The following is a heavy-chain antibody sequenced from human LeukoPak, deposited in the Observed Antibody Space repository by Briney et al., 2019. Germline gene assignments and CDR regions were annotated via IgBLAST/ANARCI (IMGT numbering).Heavy chain of an antibody. J-gene: IGHJ6*03. D-gene: IGHD3-22*01. CDR3: ARQLVGYYDSSGHPYYYYYMDV. CDR2: IHYSGST. V-gene: IGHV4-59*08. CDR1: GGSINSYY. Sequence: SETLSLTCTVSGGSINSYYWSWIRQPPGKGLAWIGYIHYSGSTNYNPSLKSRVIISVDTSKNQFSLKLSSVTAADTAVYYCARQLVGYYDSSGHPYYYYYMDVWGKGTTVTVSS.